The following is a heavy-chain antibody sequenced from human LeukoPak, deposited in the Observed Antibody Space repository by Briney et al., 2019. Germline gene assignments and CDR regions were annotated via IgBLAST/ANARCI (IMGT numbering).Heavy chain of an antibody. Sequence: GGSLRLSCAASGFTFSTYWMHWVRLVQGKGLVWVSRINSDGSTTSYADSVKGRFTIYRDNAKNTLYLQMNSLRAEDTAVYYCARDDYGDYLWWGQGTLVTVSS. J-gene: IGHJ4*02. CDR3: ARDDYGDYLW. D-gene: IGHD4-17*01. CDR1: GFTFSTYW. V-gene: IGHV3-74*01. CDR2: INSDGSTT.